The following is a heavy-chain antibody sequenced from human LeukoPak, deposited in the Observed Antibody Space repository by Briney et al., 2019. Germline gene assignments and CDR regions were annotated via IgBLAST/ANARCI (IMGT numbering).Heavy chain of an antibody. J-gene: IGHJ4*02. D-gene: IGHD4-17*01. CDR1: GGSISGSTDH. Sequence: SETLSLTCTVSGGSISGSTDHWGWIRQPPGKGLEWIGIVYPSGATYYNPSLKSRLTMSVDSSKNQFSLKLRSVTAADTALYYCARRGHGDYADYWGQGSLVTVSS. CDR2: VYPSGAT. CDR3: ARRGHGDYADY. V-gene: IGHV4-39*07.